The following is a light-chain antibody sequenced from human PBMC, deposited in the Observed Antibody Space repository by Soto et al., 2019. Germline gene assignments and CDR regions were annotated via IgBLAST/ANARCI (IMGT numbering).Light chain of an antibody. CDR1: SSDLGSYDY. CDR3: SSCTSTSTI. V-gene: IGLV2-14*03. CDR2: DVS. Sequence: QSALTQPASVSGSPGQSITISCTGTSSDLGSYDYVSRYQQHPGRAPQLIIYDVSYRPSGISNRFSGSKSGNAASLTISGLQAEDEADYYCSSCTSTSTIFGGGTKLTVL. J-gene: IGLJ2*01.